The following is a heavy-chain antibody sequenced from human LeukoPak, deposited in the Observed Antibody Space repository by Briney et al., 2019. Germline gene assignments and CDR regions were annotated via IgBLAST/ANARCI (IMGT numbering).Heavy chain of an antibody. V-gene: IGHV4-34*01. CDR1: GGSFSDSY. CDR3: ARDISGGSHVFDI. Sequence: KPSETLSLTCAVYGGSFSDSYWSWIRQPPGEGLEWIGEINHDGSTNYNPTLKSRVTISLDTSKNQFSLQLNSATAADTAVYYCARDISGGSHVFDIWGQGTMVTVSS. D-gene: IGHD3-3*02. CDR2: INHDGST. J-gene: IGHJ3*02.